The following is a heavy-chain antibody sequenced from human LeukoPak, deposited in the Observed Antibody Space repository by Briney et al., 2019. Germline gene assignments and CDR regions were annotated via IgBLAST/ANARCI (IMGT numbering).Heavy chain of an antibody. CDR1: GDSISTYY. V-gene: IGHV4-59*01. CDR3: ARLRWQLVGPYFDS. D-gene: IGHD1-26*01. Sequence: PSETLSLTCSFSGDSISTYYCSWIRQSPGEGLEWIGHIYSSGNPDYNSSLKSRVTISVDTSKSQFSLRRGSGTATDTAVYYCARLRWQLVGPYFDSWGQGILVTVSS. CDR2: IYSSGNP. J-gene: IGHJ4*02.